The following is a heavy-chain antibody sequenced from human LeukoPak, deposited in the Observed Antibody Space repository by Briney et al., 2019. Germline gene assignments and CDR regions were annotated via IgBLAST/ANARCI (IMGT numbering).Heavy chain of an antibody. CDR3: ARGGLTVAEATTSWYLDY. Sequence: GGSLRLSCETSGFSFSSYSMNWVRQAPGKGLEWVSYIRSSGAMIYYADSVKGRFTISRDNAKKSVYLQMNSLRGEDTAVYYCARGGLTVAEATTSWYLDYWGQGILVTVSS. CDR2: IRSSGAMI. V-gene: IGHV3-48*01. D-gene: IGHD1-26*01. CDR1: GFSFSSYS. J-gene: IGHJ4*02.